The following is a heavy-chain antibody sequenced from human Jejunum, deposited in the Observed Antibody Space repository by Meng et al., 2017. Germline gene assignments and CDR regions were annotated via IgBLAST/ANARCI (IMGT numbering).Heavy chain of an antibody. V-gene: IGHV3-23*01. J-gene: IGHJ4*02. CDR3: AKDRSSTSSYALDY. CDR1: GFTFSNYA. D-gene: IGHD2-2*01. CDR2: IRSSGGST. Sequence: GESLKISCAASGFTFSNYAMSWVRQAPGKGLELVSGIRSSGGSTHYADSVKGRFTISRDNSKNTLSLQMNGLGAEDTAVYYCAKDRSSTSSYALDYWGQGTLVTVSS.